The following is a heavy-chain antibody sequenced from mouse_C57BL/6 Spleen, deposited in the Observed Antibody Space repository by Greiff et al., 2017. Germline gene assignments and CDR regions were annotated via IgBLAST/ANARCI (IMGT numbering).Heavy chain of an antibody. V-gene: IGHV5-4*01. D-gene: IGHD1-1*02. CDR3: ARDGNYLGY. CDR1: GFTFSSYA. J-gene: IGHJ2*01. Sequence: EVHLVESGGGLVKPGGSLKLSCAASGFTFSSYAMSWVRQTPEQRLEWVATISDGGSYTDYPDNVKGRFTISRDNAKNNLYLQMSHLKSEDTAMYYCARDGNYLGYWGQGTTLTVSS. CDR2: ISDGGSYT.